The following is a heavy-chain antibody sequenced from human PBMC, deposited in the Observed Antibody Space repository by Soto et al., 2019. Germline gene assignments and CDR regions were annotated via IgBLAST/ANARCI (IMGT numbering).Heavy chain of an antibody. V-gene: IGHV4-59*01. CDR2: IYYSGST. Sequence: QVQLQESGPGLVKPSETLSLTCTVSGSSISSYYWSWIRQPPGKGLEWIGYIYYSGSTNYNPSLKRRVTISVDTSKNQFSRKLSAVTAADTAVYYCARSYRRYCSGGSCYSYYYYYVDVWGKGTTVTVSS. CDR1: GSSISSYY. J-gene: IGHJ6*03. D-gene: IGHD2-15*01. CDR3: ARSYRRYCSGGSCYSYYYYYVDV.